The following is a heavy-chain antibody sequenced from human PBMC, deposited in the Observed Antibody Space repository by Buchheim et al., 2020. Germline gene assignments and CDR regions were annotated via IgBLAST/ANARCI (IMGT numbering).Heavy chain of an antibody. Sequence: QVQLVESGGGLVKPGGSLRLSCAASGFTFSDYYMSWIRQAPGKGLEWVSYISSSSSYTNYADSVKGRFTISRDNAKNSLYLQMNSLRAENTAAYYCARSAGGYCRGGSCYNNWFDPWGQGTL. CDR1: GFTFSDYY. D-gene: IGHD2-15*01. J-gene: IGHJ5*02. CDR3: ARSAGGYCRGGSCYNNWFDP. V-gene: IGHV3-11*05. CDR2: ISSSSSYT.